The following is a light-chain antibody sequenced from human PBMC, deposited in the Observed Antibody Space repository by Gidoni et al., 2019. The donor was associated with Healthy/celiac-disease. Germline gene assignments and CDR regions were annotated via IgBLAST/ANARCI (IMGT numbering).Light chain of an antibody. V-gene: IGKV1-33*01. CDR1: QDISNY. CDR2: DAS. CDR3: QQYDNLPYT. J-gene: IGKJ2*01. Sequence: DIQMTQSPSSLSASVGDRVTITCQASQDISNYLNWYQQKPGKAPKLLIYDASNLETGVPSRFSGSGSGTDFTFTISSLQPEDIATYYCQQYDNLPYTCGQETKLEIK.